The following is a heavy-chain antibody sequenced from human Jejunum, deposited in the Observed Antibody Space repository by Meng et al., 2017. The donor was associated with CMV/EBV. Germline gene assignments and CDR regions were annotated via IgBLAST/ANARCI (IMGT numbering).Heavy chain of an antibody. D-gene: IGHD3-3*01. V-gene: IGHV3-30*02. J-gene: IGHJ6*02. CDR3: AKSRGDFWSGYYHGMDV. Sequence: SNYEMNWVRQAPGKGLEWVAFIRYDGTNKFHADSVKGRFTISRDNSKNTLYLQMNSLRGEDTAVYYCAKSRGDFWSGYYHGMDVWGQGTTVTVSS. CDR1: SNYE. CDR2: IRYDGTNK.